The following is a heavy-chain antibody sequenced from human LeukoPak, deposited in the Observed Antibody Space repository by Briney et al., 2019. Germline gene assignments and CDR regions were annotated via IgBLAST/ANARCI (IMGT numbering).Heavy chain of an antibody. CDR1: GFTFRSAA. CDR3: AKDIQAAN. Sequence: PGGSLRLSCAASGFTFRSAAMTWVRQGPEKGLQWVSLISSTGYNSYYADSVKGRFTVSRDNSKNIVYLQMNSLRAEDTALYYCAKDIQAANWGQGTLVTVPS. J-gene: IGHJ1*01. V-gene: IGHV3-23*01. CDR2: ISSTGYNS. D-gene: IGHD5-18*01.